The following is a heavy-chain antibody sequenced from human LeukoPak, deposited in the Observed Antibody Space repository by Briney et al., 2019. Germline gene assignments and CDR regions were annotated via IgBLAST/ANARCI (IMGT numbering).Heavy chain of an antibody. CDR3: ARDGPCSSTSCQNFDS. J-gene: IGHJ4*02. CDR2: INPHSDGT. D-gene: IGHD2-2*01. Sequence: ASVKVSCKASGYTFTNYYIHWVRQAPGQGLEWVGWINPHSDGTNYAQRFQGRVTTTRDTSISTAYMELSRLRSDDTAVYYFARDGPCSSTSCQNFDSWGQGALVTVSS. V-gene: IGHV1-2*02. CDR1: GYTFTNYY.